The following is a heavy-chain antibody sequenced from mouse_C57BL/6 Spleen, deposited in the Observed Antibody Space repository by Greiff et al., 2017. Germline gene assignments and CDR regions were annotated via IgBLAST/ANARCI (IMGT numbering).Heavy chain of an antibody. CDR3: ARWATTVEDY. D-gene: IGHD1-1*01. V-gene: IGHV1-26*01. CDR1: GYTFTDYY. CDR2: INPNNGGT. Sequence: EVQLQQSGPELVKPGASVKISCKASGYTFTDYYMNWVKQSPGKSLEWIGDINPNNGGTSYNQKFKGKATLTVDKSSSTAYMELRSLTSEDSAVYYCARWATTVEDYWGQGTTLTVSS. J-gene: IGHJ2*01.